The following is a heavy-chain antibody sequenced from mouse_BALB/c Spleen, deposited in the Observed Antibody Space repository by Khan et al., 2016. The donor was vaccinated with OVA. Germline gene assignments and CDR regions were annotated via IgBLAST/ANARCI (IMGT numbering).Heavy chain of an antibody. D-gene: IGHD1-3*01. V-gene: IGHV2-9*02. CDR2: IWAGGST. J-gene: IGHJ2*01. Sequence: VQLQESGPGLVAPSQSLSITCTASGFSLTSYGVYWVRQPPGKGLELLGAIWAGGSTNYNSALMSRLIISKDNSKSQAFLKMNSLRTDEAAMYYCARIKDIWGQGTTLTVSS. CDR3: ARIKDI. CDR1: GFSLTSYG.